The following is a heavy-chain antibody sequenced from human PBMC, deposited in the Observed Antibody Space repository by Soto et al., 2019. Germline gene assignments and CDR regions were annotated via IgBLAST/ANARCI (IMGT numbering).Heavy chain of an antibody. V-gene: IGHV1-18*01. CDR1: GYRFTSYG. J-gene: IGHJ6*02. CDR2: ISAYDGNT. Sequence: QAQLVQSGAEVKRPGASVKVSCRASGYRFTSYGINWVRPAPGQGLEWLGWISAYDGNTNYAQILQGRVSMTTDTSANTAYMELRSLRADDTAMYYCARGGYYDSSGSRNYYYYGMNVWGQGTTVTVSS. CDR3: ARGGYYDSSGSRNYYYYGMNV. D-gene: IGHD3-22*01.